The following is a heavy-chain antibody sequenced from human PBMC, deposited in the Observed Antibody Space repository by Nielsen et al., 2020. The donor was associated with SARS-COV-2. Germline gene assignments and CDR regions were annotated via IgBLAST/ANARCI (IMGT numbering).Heavy chain of an antibody. Sequence: ASVKVSCKASGYTFTSYGISWVRQAPGQGLEWMGWISAYNGNTKYSQKFQGRVTITRDTSASTAYMELSSLRSEDTAVYYCAREGLYYYDSTSFDYWGQGTLVTVSS. CDR1: GYTFTSYG. CDR2: ISAYNGNT. V-gene: IGHV1-18*01. D-gene: IGHD3-22*01. CDR3: AREGLYYYDSTSFDY. J-gene: IGHJ4*02.